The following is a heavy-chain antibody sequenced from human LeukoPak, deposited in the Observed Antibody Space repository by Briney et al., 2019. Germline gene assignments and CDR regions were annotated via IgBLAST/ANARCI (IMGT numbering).Heavy chain of an antibody. V-gene: IGHV3-64*01. D-gene: IGHD6-19*01. CDR1: GFTFSSYA. J-gene: IGHJ4*02. CDR2: ISSNGGST. Sequence: GGSPRLSCVVSGFTFSSYALHWVRQAPGKGLEYVSAISSNGGSTYYANSVKGRFTISRDNSKNTLYLQMGSLRVEDMAVYYCARASSGWYGYWGQGTLVTVSS. CDR3: ARASSGWYGY.